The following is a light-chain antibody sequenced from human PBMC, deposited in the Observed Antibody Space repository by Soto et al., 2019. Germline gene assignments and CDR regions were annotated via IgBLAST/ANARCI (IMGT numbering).Light chain of an antibody. CDR1: QSISSW. CDR3: QQYNSYSGT. V-gene: IGKV1-5*01. Sequence: DIQMTQSPSTLSASVGDRVTITCRASQSISSWLAWYQQKPGKAPKLLIYDASSLESGVPSRFSGSGSGTEFTLTISSLQPDDFATYYCQQYNSYSGTFGHGTKVYIK. J-gene: IGKJ1*01. CDR2: DAS.